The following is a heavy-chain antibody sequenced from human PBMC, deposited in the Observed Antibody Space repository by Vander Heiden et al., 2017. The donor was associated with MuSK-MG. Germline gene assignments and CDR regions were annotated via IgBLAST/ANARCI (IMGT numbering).Heavy chain of an antibody. CDR2: INPNSGGT. V-gene: IGHV1-2*02. CDR3: ARGGDQYVWGSYRHSDY. D-gene: IGHD3-16*02. CDR1: GYTFTGHY. Sequence: QVQLVQSGAEVKKPGASVKVSCKVSGYTFTGHYMQWVRQAPGQGLEWMGWINPNSGGTNYAQKFQGRVTMTRDTSISTAYMELRGLRFDETAVYYCARGGDQYVWGSYRHSDYWGQGTLVTVSS. J-gene: IGHJ4*02.